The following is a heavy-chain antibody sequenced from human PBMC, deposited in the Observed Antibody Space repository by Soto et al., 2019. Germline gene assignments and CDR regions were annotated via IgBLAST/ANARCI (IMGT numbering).Heavy chain of an antibody. J-gene: IGHJ6*02. CDR2: MYYSGNT. D-gene: IGHD6-13*01. CDR1: GDLISHSTYY. Sequence: LSLAYTGSGDLISHSTYYSSWIRQHAGKGLEWIGYMYYSGNTCYKPARKSRVTISVDTSKNQFSLMLRSLTAADTAVYFCARERGPYSSTWYRYDYHGMDIWGQGSTVT. CDR3: ARERGPYSSTWYRYDYHGMDI. V-gene: IGHV4-31*03.